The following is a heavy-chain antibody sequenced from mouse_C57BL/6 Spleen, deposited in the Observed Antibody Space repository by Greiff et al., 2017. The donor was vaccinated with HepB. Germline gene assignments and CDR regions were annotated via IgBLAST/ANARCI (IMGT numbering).Heavy chain of an antibody. CDR2: TNPTNGRT. J-gene: IGHJ2*01. Sequence: VQLQQSGAELVKAGASVKMSCKASGYTFTSYWMHWVKQRLGQGLEWFAETNPTNGRTYYNEKFKSKATLTVDKSSSPAYMLRSGPTLEDSAVYYCARIKKIVATYFDYWGQGTTLTVSS. D-gene: IGHD1-1*01. V-gene: IGHV1S81*02. CDR1: GYTFTSYW. CDR3: ARIKKIVATYFDY.